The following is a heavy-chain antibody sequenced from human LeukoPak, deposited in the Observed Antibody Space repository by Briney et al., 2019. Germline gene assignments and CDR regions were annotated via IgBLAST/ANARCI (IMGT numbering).Heavy chain of an antibody. CDR2: ISTDNGNT. Sequence: ASVKVSCKASGYTFSNYGLIWVRQAPGQGLEWMGWISTDNGNTNSVQKLQGRVTLTMDTSTTTAYMELTTLTSEDTAVYYCARGSCTTTRCRWRDVFDFWGQGTMVTVSS. CDR3: ARGSCTTTRCRWRDVFDF. J-gene: IGHJ3*01. CDR1: GYTFSNYG. D-gene: IGHD1-26*01. V-gene: IGHV1-18*01.